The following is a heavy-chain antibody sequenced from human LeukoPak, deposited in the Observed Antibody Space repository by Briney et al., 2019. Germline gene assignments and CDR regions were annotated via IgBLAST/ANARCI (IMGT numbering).Heavy chain of an antibody. Sequence: GGSLRLSCAASGFTFSSYSMNWVRHAPGKGLEWVSSISSSTSYIYYADSVKGRFTISRDNAKYSLYLQMNSLRAEDTALYYCVRDLYSGTYYYFDFWGQGALVTVSS. D-gene: IGHD1-26*01. V-gene: IGHV3-21*01. CDR2: ISSSTSYI. CDR1: GFTFSSYS. J-gene: IGHJ4*02. CDR3: VRDLYSGTYYYFDF.